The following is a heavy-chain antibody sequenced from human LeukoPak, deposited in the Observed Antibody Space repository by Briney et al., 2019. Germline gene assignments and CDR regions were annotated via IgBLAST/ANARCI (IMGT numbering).Heavy chain of an antibody. V-gene: IGHV4-34*01. CDR3: ARARDFWSGYYGYFDY. J-gene: IGHJ4*02. Sequence: KPSETLSLTCAVYGGSFSGYYWSWIRQPPGKGLEWIGEINHSGSTNYNPSLKSRVTISVDTSKNQFSLKLSSVTAADTAVYYCARARDFWSGYYGYFDYWGQGTLVTVSS. CDR1: GGSFSGYY. CDR2: INHSGST. D-gene: IGHD3-3*01.